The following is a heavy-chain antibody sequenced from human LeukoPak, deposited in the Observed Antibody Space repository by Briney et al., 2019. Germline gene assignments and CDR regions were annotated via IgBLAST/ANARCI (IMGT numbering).Heavy chain of an antibody. CDR3: ASGYYYGTSVDY. CDR2: IIPIFGTA. Sequence: SVKVSCKASGGTFSSYAISWVRQAPGHGLEWMGGIIPIFGTANYAQKFQGRVTITTDESTSTAYMELSSLRSEDTAVYYCASGYYYGTSVDYWGQGTLVTVSS. J-gene: IGHJ4*02. CDR1: GGTFSSYA. D-gene: IGHD3-10*01. V-gene: IGHV1-69*05.